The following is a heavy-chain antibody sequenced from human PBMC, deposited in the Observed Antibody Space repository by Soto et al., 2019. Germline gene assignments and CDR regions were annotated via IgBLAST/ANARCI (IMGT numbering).Heavy chain of an antibody. D-gene: IGHD4-4*01. CDR2: IYHSGST. CDR1: GGSISSGGYS. CDR3: ARASREGSRRHIDYSKIGWFDP. Sequence: PSETLSLTCAVSGGSISSGGYSWSWIRQPPGKGLEWIGYIYHSGSTYYNPSLKSRVTISVDRSKNQFSLKLSSVTAADTAVYYCARASREGSRRHIDYSKIGWFDPWGQGTLVTVSS. V-gene: IGHV4-30-2*01. J-gene: IGHJ5*02.